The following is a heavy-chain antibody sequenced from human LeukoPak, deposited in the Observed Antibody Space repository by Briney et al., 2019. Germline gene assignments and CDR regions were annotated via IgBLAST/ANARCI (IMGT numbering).Heavy chain of an antibody. CDR1: GFTFSDYA. J-gene: IGHJ6*04. CDR2: VRGGSSNT. Sequence: GGSLRLSCSASGFTFSDYAMGWVRQAPGKGLEWVSAVRGGSSNTYYADSVKGRFTISRDNAKNSLYLQMNSLRAEDTAVYYCAELGITMIGGVWGKGTTVTISS. V-gene: IGHV3-23*01. CDR3: AELGITMIGGV. D-gene: IGHD3-10*02.